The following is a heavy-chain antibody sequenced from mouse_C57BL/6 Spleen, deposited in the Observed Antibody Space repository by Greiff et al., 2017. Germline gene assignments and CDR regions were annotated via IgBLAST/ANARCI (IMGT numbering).Heavy chain of an antibody. CDR1: GYTFTDYN. J-gene: IGHJ3*01. D-gene: IGHD1-1*01. CDR2: INPNNGGT. V-gene: IGHV1-18*01. CDR3: ARENYYGSSYASFAY. Sequence: VQLQQSGPELVKPGASVKIPCKASGYTFTDYNMDWVKQSHGKSLEWIGDINPNNGGTIYNQKFKGKATLTVDKSSSTAYMELRSLTSEDTAVYYCARENYYGSSYASFAYWGQGTLVTVSA.